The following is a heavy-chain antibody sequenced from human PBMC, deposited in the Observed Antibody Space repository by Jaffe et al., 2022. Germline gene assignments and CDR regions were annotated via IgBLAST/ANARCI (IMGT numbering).Heavy chain of an antibody. Sequence: QLQLQESGPGLVKPSETLSLTCTVSGGSISSTNYYWGWIRQPPGKGLEWIGSIYYSGSTYYNPSLKSRVSTSVDTSKNQFSLKLTYVTAADTAVYYCARHQIFTYYYGSKSYGGFDNWGQGTLVTVSS. CDR3: ARHQIFTYYYGSKSYGGFDN. J-gene: IGHJ4*02. D-gene: IGHD3-10*01. V-gene: IGHV4-39*01. CDR2: IYYSGST. CDR1: GGSISSTNYY.